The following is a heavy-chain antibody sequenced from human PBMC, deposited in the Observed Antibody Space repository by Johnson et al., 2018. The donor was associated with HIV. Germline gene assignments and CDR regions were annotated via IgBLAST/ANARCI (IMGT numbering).Heavy chain of an antibody. CDR1: GFTFSSYG. J-gene: IGHJ3*02. CDR3: AKGGIATRFFDI. Sequence: QVQLVESGGGVVQPGRSLRLSCAASGFTFSSYGMLWVRQAPGKGLEWVAVISYDGNNKYYADSVKGRFTISSDNSKNTLYLQMNSLRAEDTALYYCAKGGIATRFFDIWGQGTMVTVSS. D-gene: IGHD6-6*01. CDR2: ISYDGNNK. V-gene: IGHV3-30*18.